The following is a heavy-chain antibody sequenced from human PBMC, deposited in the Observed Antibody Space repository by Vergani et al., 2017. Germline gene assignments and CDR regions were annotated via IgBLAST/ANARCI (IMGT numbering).Heavy chain of an antibody. CDR1: GFTFSSYA. D-gene: IGHD7-27*01. J-gene: IGHJ5*02. V-gene: IGHV3-23*01. Sequence: EVRLLESGGGLVQPGGSLRLSCAASGFTFSSYAMSWVRQAPGKGLEWVSTISGSSGNTYYADSVKGRFTISRDNSKNTLYLQMNSLRAEDTAVYYCARDGSGVDPWGQGTLVTVSS. CDR2: ISGSSGNT. CDR3: ARDGSGVDP.